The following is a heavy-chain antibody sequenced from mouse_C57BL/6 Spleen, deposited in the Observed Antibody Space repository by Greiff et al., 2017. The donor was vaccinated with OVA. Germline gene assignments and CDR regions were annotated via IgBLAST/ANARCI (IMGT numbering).Heavy chain of an antibody. V-gene: IGHV5-17*01. CDR1: GFTFSDYG. CDR2: ISSGSSTI. D-gene: IGHD2-4*01. J-gene: IGHJ4*01. CDR3: ARGMGDYDGDAMDY. Sequence: EVQVVESGGGLVKPGGSLKLSCAASGFTFSDYGMHWVRQAPEKGLEWVAYISSGSSTIYYADTVKGRFTISRDNAKNTLFLQMTSLRSEDTAMYYCARGMGDYDGDAMDYWGQGTSVTVSS.